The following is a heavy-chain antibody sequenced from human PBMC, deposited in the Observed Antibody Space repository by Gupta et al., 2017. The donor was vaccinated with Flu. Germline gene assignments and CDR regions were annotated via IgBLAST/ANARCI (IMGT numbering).Heavy chain of an antibody. CDR3: VRLAYDSRGYYYFDY. CDR2: IRPLDSDH. V-gene: IGHV5-51*03. Sequence: DVQLLQSGAEVKKPGESLKISCKGFGYVFASYWIAWVRQKPGKGLEWMGIIRPLDSDHKYSPSFQGQVTISADRSVSTAYLQWSSLRASDTAMYYCVRLAYDSRGYYYFDYWGQGTLVTLSS. J-gene: IGHJ4*02. CDR1: GYVFASYW. D-gene: IGHD3-22*01.